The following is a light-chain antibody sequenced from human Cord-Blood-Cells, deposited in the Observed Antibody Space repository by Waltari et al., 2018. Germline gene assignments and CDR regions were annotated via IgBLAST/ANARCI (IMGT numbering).Light chain of an antibody. Sequence: QPVLTQPPSASASLGASVTLTCTLSSGYSNYKVDWYQQRPGKGPRFVMRVGTGGVVGYEGAGIRDRFSVVGSGLNRYLTIKNIQEEDEGDYHCGADHGSGSNFVWVFGGGTKLTVL. CDR2: VGTGGVVG. V-gene: IGLV9-49*01. J-gene: IGLJ3*02. CDR3: GADHGSGSNFVWV. CDR1: SGYSNYK.